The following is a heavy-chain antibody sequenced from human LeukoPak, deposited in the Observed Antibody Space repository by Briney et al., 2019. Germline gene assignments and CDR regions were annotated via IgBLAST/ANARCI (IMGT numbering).Heavy chain of an antibody. CDR1: GGSISSTNYY. CDR2: IYYSGST. Sequence: SETLSLTCTVSGGSISSTNYYWVWIRQPPGKGLEWIGSIYYSGSTYYNPSLKSRVTISVDTSKNQFSLKLSSVTAADTAVYYCARGATHQYYYYYYYMDVWGKGTTVTVSS. V-gene: IGHV4-39*07. D-gene: IGHD2-15*01. J-gene: IGHJ6*03. CDR3: ARGATHQYYYYYYYMDV.